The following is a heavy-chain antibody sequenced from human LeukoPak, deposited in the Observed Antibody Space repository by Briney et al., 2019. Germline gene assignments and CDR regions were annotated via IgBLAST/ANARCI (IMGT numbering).Heavy chain of an antibody. CDR3: TRDPRALDY. V-gene: IGHV3-48*01. CDR2: IAYTGTI. CDR1: GFTFNRYS. J-gene: IGHJ4*02. Sequence: GESLKISCAASGFTFNRYSMNWVRQAPGKGLEWVSYIAYTGTIHYADSVKGRFTISRDDAKNSLYLHMNSLRAEDTAVYYCTRDPRALDYWGQGTLVTVSS.